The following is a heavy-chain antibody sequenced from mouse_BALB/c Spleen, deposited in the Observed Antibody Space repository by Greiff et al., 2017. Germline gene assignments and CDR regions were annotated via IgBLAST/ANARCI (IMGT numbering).Heavy chain of an antibody. V-gene: IGHV5-6-2*01. CDR2: INSNGGST. J-gene: IGHJ3*01. CDR3: ARRNRGWFAY. CDR1: GFTFSSYY. Sequence: EVKVEESGGGLVKLGGSLKLSCAASGFTFSSYYMSWVRQTPEKRLELVAAINSNGGSTYYPDTVKGRFTISRDNAKNTLYLQMSSLKSEDTAMYYCARRNRGWFAYWGQGTLVTVSA.